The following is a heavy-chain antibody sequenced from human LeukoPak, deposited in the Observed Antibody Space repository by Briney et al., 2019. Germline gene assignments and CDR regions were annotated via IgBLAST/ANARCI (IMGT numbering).Heavy chain of an antibody. CDR2: INHSGST. J-gene: IGHJ4*02. V-gene: IGHV4-34*01. Sequence: SETLSLTCAVYGGSFSGYYWSWIRQPPGKGLEWIGEINHSGSTNYNPSLKSRVTISVDTSKNQFSLKLSSVTAADTAVYYCARGGYYGSVEWGQGTLVAVPS. CDR1: GGSFSGYY. D-gene: IGHD3-10*01. CDR3: ARGGYYGSVE.